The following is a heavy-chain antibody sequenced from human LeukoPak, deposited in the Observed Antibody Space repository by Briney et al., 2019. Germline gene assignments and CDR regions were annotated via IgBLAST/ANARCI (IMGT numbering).Heavy chain of an antibody. J-gene: IGHJ3*02. CDR1: GFTFSSYG. Sequence: GRSLRLSCAASGFTFSSYGMHWVRQAPGKGLEWVAVISYDGSNKYYADSVKGRFTISRDNSKNTLYLQMNSLRAEDTAVYYCAKASRNNAFDIWGQGTMVTVSS. D-gene: IGHD1/OR15-1a*01. CDR2: ISYDGSNK. CDR3: AKASRNNAFDI. V-gene: IGHV3-30*18.